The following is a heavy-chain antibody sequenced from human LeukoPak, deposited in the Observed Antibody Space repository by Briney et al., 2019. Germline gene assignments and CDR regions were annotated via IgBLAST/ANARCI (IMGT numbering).Heavy chain of an antibody. J-gene: IGHJ5*02. CDR3: ARDRGLDYCSSTSCYTNGATFDP. V-gene: IGHV4-30-4*01. CDR2: IYYSGST. CDR1: GGSISSGDYY. Sequence: SQTPSLTCTVSGGSISSGDYYWSWIRQPPGKGLEWIGYIYYSGSTYYNPSLKSRVTISVDTSKNQFSLKLSSVTAADTAVYYCARDRGLDYCSSTSCYTNGATFDPWGQGTLVTVSS. D-gene: IGHD2-2*02.